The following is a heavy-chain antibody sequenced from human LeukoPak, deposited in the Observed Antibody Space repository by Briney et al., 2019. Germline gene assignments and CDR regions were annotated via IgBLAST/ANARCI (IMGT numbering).Heavy chain of an antibody. V-gene: IGHV3-21*01. J-gene: IGHJ4*02. CDR3: ARDLAYYYDRNYD. CDR2: ISGSTSYI. D-gene: IGHD3-22*01. CDR1: AFTFRTYS. Sequence: GGSLRLSCVASAFTFRTYSMHWVRQAPGKGLEWVSSISGSTSYIYYADSVKGRFTISRDNAQSSVFLQMNSLRAEDTAVYYCARDLAYYYDRNYDWGQGTLVTVSS.